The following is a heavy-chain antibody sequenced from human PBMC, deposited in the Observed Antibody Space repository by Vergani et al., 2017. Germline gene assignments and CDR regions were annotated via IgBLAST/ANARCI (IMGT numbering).Heavy chain of an antibody. Sequence: QVQLQQWGAGLLKPSETLSLTCAVYGGSFSGYYWSWIRQPPGKGLEWIGEINHSGSTNYNPSLKSRVTISVDTSKNQFSLKLSSVTAADTAVYYCARVLGCSRTSCNGVYWFDPWGQGTLVTVSS. CDR1: GGSFSGYY. J-gene: IGHJ5*02. D-gene: IGHD2-2*01. CDR3: ARVLGCSRTSCNGVYWFDP. CDR2: INHSGST. V-gene: IGHV4-34*01.